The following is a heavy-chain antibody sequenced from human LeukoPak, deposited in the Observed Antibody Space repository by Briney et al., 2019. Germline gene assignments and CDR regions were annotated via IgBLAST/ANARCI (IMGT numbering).Heavy chain of an antibody. J-gene: IGHJ4*02. CDR1: GGSISSGGYY. D-gene: IGHD3-10*01. CDR2: IYHSGTT. V-gene: IGHV4-61*08. Sequence: SETLSLTCTVSGGSISSGGYYWSWIRQPPGKGLEWIGYIYHSGTTYYNPSLQSRVTMSVDTSKNQFSLKLSSVTAVDTAVYYCARKENVYYYFDYWGQGTLVTVSS. CDR3: ARKENVYYYFDY.